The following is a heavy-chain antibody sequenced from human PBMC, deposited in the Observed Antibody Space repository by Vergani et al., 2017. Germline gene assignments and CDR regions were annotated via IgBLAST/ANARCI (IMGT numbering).Heavy chain of an antibody. D-gene: IGHD1-26*01. Sequence: QVQLVQSGAEVKKPGASVQVSCKVSGYTLTELSMHWVRQAPGKGLAWMGGFDPEDGETIYAQKCQGRVTMTEDTSTDTAYMELSSLRSEETAVYYCATDGRKMDVYYYYGMDVWGQGTTVTVSS. J-gene: IGHJ6*02. V-gene: IGHV1-24*01. CDR2: FDPEDGET. CDR3: ATDGRKMDVYYYYGMDV. CDR1: GYTLTELS.